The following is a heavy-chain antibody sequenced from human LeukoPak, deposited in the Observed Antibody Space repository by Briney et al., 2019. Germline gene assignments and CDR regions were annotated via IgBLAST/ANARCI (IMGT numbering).Heavy chain of an antibody. CDR2: INPNSGGT. Sequence: ASVKVSCKASGYTFTGNHMHWVRQARGQGLEWMGWINPNSGGTNYAQKCQGRVIMTRDTSISTAYMELSRLGSDDTAVYYCARGGSTDSIHSCGGNCYFLDYWGQGTLVTVSS. CDR1: GYTFTGNH. J-gene: IGHJ4*02. D-gene: IGHD2-21*02. V-gene: IGHV1-2*02. CDR3: ARGGSTDSIHSCGGNCYFLDY.